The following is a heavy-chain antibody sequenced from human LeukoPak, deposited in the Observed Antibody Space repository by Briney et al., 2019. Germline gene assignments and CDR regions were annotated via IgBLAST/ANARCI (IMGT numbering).Heavy chain of an antibody. CDR2: INSDGSST. CDR1: GFTFSSYW. CDR3: ARDRRVGANAFDI. Sequence: GGSLRLSCAASGFTFSSYWMHWVRQAPGKGLVWVSHINSDGSSTSYADSVKGRFTISRDNAKNTLYLQMNSLRAEDTAVYYCARDRRVGANAFDIWGQGTMVTVSS. D-gene: IGHD1-26*01. J-gene: IGHJ3*02. V-gene: IGHV3-74*01.